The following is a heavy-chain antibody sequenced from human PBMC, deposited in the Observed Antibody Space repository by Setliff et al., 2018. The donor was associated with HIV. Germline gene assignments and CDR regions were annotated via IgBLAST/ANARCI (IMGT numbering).Heavy chain of an antibody. V-gene: IGHV4-59*01. CDR1: GASIRSYY. D-gene: IGHD1-1*01. CDR3: ARTTILQESFDL. J-gene: IGHJ3*01. Sequence: SSETLSLTCIVSGASIRSYYWAWIRQSPGRGLQYHGHLYYSGSTNYNPSLKSRITMSMDTSKNQFSLQLSSVTAADTAVYYCARTTILQESFDLWGQGTMVTVSS. CDR2: LYYSGST.